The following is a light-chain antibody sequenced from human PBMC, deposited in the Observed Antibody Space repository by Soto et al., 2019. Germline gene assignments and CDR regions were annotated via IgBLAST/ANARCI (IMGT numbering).Light chain of an antibody. J-gene: IGLJ3*02. V-gene: IGLV2-14*01. CDR2: EVS. Sequence: QSALTQPASVSGSPGQSITISCTGTSSDVGGYNYVSWYQQHPGKAPKLMIYEVSNRPSGVSNRFSGSKSGNTASLTISGLQAEDEAAYYCSSYTRSIYRVFGGGTKLTVL. CDR1: SSDVGGYNY. CDR3: SSYTRSIYRV.